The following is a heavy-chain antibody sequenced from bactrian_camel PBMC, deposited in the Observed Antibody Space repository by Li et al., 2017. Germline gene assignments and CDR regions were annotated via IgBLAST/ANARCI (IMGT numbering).Heavy chain of an antibody. J-gene: IGHJ6*01. D-gene: IGHD6*01. Sequence: VQLVESGGGSVQTGGSLRLSCSASGATYHPYCMGWFRQAPGMEREGVASIYTGGSTYYADSVQGRFTISQNNAKDAVYLQMESLKFEDTAVYYCALAVPCMGWSMPAPKASDFGYWGQGTQVTVS. CDR1: GATYHPYC. V-gene: IGHV3S67*01. CDR3: ALAVPCMGWSMPAPKASDFGY. CDR2: IYTGGST.